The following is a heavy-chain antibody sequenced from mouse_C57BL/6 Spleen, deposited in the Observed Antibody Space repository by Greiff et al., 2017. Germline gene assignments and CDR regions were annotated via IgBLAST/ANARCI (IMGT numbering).Heavy chain of an antibody. V-gene: IGHV1-39*01. J-gene: IGHJ1*03. CDR1: GYSFTDYN. D-gene: IGHD1-1*01. CDR2: INPNYGTT. Sequence: VQLQQSGPELVKPGASVKISCKASGYSFTDYNMNWVKQSNGKSLEWIGVINPNYGTTSYNQKFKGKATLTVDQSSSTAYMQLNRLTSEDSAVYYCAKVTTVVATRYGDVWGTGTTVTVAS. CDR3: AKVTTVVATRYGDV.